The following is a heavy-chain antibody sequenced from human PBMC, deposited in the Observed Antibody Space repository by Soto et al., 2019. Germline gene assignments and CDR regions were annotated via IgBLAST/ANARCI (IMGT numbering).Heavy chain of an antibody. J-gene: IGHJ4*02. CDR2: IWYDGSNK. Sequence: PGGSLRLSCAASGFTFSSYAMSWVRQAPGKGLEWVAVIWYDGSNKYYADSVKGRFTISRDNSKNTLYLQMNSLRAEDTAVYYCARDRCSSTSCYLSHPLDYWGQGTLVTVSS. CDR1: GFTFSSYA. D-gene: IGHD2-2*01. V-gene: IGHV3-33*08. CDR3: ARDRCSSTSCYLSHPLDY.